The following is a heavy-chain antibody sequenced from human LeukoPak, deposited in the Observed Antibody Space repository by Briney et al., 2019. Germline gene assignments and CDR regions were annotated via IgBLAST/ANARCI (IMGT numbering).Heavy chain of an antibody. CDR3: ATVTMVRGVNC. Sequence: SETLSLTCTVSGGSISSYYWSWIRQPPGKGLEWIGEINHSGSTNYNPSLKSRVTISVDTSKNQFSLKLSSVTAADTAVYYCATVTMVRGVNCWGQGTLVTVSS. V-gene: IGHV4-34*01. D-gene: IGHD3-10*01. J-gene: IGHJ4*02. CDR2: INHSGST. CDR1: GGSISSYY.